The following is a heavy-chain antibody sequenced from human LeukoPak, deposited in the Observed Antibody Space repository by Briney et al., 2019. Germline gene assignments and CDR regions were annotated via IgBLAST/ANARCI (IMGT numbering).Heavy chain of an antibody. J-gene: IGHJ4*02. Sequence: GASVKVSCKASGYTFTSYDINWVRQATGQGLEWMGWMNPYSVNTVYAQKFQGRVTMTRNTSISTAYMDMSSLRSEDTAVYYCARGYDHSSRYYFDYWGQGTLVTVSS. CDR1: GYTFTSYD. D-gene: IGHD3-22*01. CDR2: MNPYSVNT. V-gene: IGHV1-8*01. CDR3: ARGYDHSSRYYFDY.